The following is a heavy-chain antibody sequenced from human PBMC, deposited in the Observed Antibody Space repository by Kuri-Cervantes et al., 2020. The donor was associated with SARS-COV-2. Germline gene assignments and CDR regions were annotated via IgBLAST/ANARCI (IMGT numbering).Heavy chain of an antibody. V-gene: IGHV1-2*02. CDR3: VREGVGAHKGYYMDV. Sequence: ASVKVSCKASGYTFTGYYMHWVRQAPGQGLEWMGWINPNSGGTNYAQKFQGRVTMTRDTSISTAYMELSRLRSDDTAVYYCVREGVGAHKGYYMDVWGKGTTVTVSS. CDR2: INPNSGGT. J-gene: IGHJ6*03. CDR1: GYTFTGYY. D-gene: IGHD1-26*01.